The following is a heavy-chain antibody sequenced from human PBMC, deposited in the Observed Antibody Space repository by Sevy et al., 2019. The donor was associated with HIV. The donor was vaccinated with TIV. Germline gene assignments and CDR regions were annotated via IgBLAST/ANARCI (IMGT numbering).Heavy chain of an antibody. CDR1: GFTFTDSW. Sequence: GGSLRLSCTASGFTFTDSWMYWVRQAPGKGLEWLANINEDGSVIYYVDSVKGRFTISGDKSKNSVFLQMTSLRAGDTATYYCARAIGKDGAYWGQGTLVTVSS. CDR3: ARAIGKDGAY. V-gene: IGHV3-7*03. J-gene: IGHJ4*02. D-gene: IGHD1-1*01. CDR2: INEDGSVI.